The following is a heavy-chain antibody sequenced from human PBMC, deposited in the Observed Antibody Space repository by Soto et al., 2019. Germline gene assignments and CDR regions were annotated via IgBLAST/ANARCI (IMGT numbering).Heavy chain of an antibody. CDR3: ARFWGPVTAAVDDY. D-gene: IGHD6-13*01. CDR1: GFTFSNFG. J-gene: IGHJ4*02. V-gene: IGHV3-30*03. CDR2: ISYDGNLK. Sequence: QVQLVESGGGVVQPGRSLRLSCAASGFTFSNFGMQWGRQAPGKGLEWVASISYDGNLKYSADSVKGGFTISRDNSKNTLYLQMNSLRSEDTAVYYCARFWGPVTAAVDDYWGQGTLVTVSS.